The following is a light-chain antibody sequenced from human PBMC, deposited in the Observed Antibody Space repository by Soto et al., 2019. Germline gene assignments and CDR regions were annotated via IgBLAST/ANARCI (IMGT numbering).Light chain of an antibody. CDR1: SSNIGAGYD. CDR3: QSYDSSLSGSV. V-gene: IGLV1-40*01. J-gene: IGLJ3*02. Sequence: QSVLTQPPSVSGAPGQRVTISCTGSSSNIGAGYDVHWYQQLPGTAPKLLIYGNSNRPSGVPDRFSGSKSGTSASLAITGXXXXXXXXYYCQSYDSSLSGSVFGGGTQLT. CDR2: GNS.